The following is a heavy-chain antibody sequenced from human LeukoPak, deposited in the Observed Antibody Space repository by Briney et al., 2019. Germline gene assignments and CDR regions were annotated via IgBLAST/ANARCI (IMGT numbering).Heavy chain of an antibody. D-gene: IGHD4-11*01. CDR3: ARHAISYSNDGGSEEDY. CDR1: GYSFTSYW. V-gene: IGHV5-51*01. Sequence: GESLKISCKGSGYSFTSYWIGWVRQMPGKGLEWMGIIYPGDSDTRYSPSFQGQVTISADKSISTAYLQWSSLKASDTAMYYCARHAISYSNDGGSEEDYWGQGTLVTVSS. CDR2: IYPGDSDT. J-gene: IGHJ4*02.